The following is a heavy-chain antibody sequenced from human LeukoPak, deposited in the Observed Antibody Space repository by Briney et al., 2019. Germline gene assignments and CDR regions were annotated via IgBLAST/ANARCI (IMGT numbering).Heavy chain of an antibody. V-gene: IGHV3-23*01. Sequence: GGSLRLSCAASGFTFSSYAMSWVRQAPGKGLEWVSAISGSGGSTYYADSVKGRFIISRDNSKNTLYLQMNSLRAEDTAVYYCAKVETGDPTHSDYWGQGTLVTVSS. CDR3: AKVETGDPTHSDY. D-gene: IGHD7-27*01. CDR1: GFTFSSYA. CDR2: ISGSGGST. J-gene: IGHJ4*02.